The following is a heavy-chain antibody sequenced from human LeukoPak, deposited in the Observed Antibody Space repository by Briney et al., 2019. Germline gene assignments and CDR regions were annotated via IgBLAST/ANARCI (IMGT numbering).Heavy chain of an antibody. CDR2: INPNSGGT. J-gene: IGHJ4*02. Sequence: ASVKVSFKASGYTFTGYYMHWVRQAPGQGLEWMGWINPNSGGTNYAQKFQGRVTMTRDTSISTAYMELSRLRSDDTAVYYCARGVGDGYNDKDYWGQGTLVTVSS. CDR1: GYTFTGYY. V-gene: IGHV1-2*02. D-gene: IGHD5-24*01. CDR3: ARGVGDGYNDKDY.